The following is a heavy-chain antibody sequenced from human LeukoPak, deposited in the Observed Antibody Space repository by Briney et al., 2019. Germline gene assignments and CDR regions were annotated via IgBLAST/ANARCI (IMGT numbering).Heavy chain of an antibody. CDR1: GFTLSTYS. J-gene: IGHJ5*02. D-gene: IGHD2-15*01. V-gene: IGHV3-21*01. Sequence: RGCLRLCCAASGFTLSTYSMNSVRQAPGKGLEWVSSITGSSSFIYYADSVKGRFTISRDNVRNSLHLQMNSLRAEDTAVYYCARSHEIGGYGYNWCVPCGQGTLVTVSS. CDR3: ARSHEIGGYGYNWCVP. CDR2: ITGSSSFI.